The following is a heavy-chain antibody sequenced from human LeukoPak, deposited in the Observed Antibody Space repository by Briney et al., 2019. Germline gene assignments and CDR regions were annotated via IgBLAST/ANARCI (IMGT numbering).Heavy chain of an antibody. CDR1: GFTFSNYG. CDR3: AKAEYCTGARCYSAAFAY. Sequence: GGSLRLSCAASGFTFSNYGLHWVRQAPGKGLEWLAVISYDGSNKYYADSVKGRFTISRDNSRNTLYLQMNSLRAEDTAVYYCAKAEYCTGARCYSAAFAYWGQGTLVTVSS. CDR2: ISYDGSNK. V-gene: IGHV3-30*18. J-gene: IGHJ4*02. D-gene: IGHD2-8*02.